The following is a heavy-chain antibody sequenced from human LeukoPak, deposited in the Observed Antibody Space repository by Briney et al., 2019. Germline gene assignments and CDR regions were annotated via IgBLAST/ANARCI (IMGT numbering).Heavy chain of an antibody. CDR3: ARVTQTDYDFDY. Sequence: ASVKVSCKASGYTFTSYGISWVRQAPGQGLEYMGWISAYNGNTNYAQKLQGRVTMTTDTSTSTAYMELRSLRSDDTAVYYCARVTQTDYDFDYWGQGTLVTVSS. D-gene: IGHD4-17*01. V-gene: IGHV1-18*01. J-gene: IGHJ4*02. CDR1: GYTFTSYG. CDR2: ISAYNGNT.